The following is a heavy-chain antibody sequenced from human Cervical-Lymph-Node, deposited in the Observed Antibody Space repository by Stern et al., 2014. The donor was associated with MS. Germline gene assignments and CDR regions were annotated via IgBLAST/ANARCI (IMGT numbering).Heavy chain of an antibody. CDR1: GYTFTGYY. J-gene: IGHJ5*02. D-gene: IGHD3-3*01. CDR2: IKPDNGGT. CDR3: ARDSASYSLFGQGS. V-gene: IGHV1-2*02. Sequence: QVQLGQSGAEVKKPGSSMKVSCKASGYTFTGYYISWVRQAPGQGLEWMGWIKPDNGGTKYAQKFQDRVIMTRETSVATAYMELSRLRSDDTAVYYCARDSASYSLFGQGSWGQGTLVTVSS.